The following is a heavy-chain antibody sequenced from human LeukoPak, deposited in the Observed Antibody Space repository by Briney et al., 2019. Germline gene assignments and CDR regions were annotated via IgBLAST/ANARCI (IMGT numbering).Heavy chain of an antibody. CDR3: ARELIVVVPGARGGYYYHGMDV. CDR2: ICYDGSNI. CDR1: GFTFSSYG. Sequence: GGALRLSCAASGFTFSSYGMHWVRQAPGKGLEWEAVICYDGSNIYYGDSVKGRFTISRDNSKNTLYLQMNSLRAEDTAVYYCARELIVVVPGARGGYYYHGMDVWGKGTTVTGSS. V-gene: IGHV3-33*01. J-gene: IGHJ6*04. D-gene: IGHD2-2*01.